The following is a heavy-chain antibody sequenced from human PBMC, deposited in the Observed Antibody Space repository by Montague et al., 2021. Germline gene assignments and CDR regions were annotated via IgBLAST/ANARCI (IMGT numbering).Heavy chain of an antibody. CDR1: GASITSNIYY. CDR3: ARVFSSWYVGWFDP. V-gene: IGHV4-39*07. Sequence: SETLSLTCTVSGASITSNIYYWGWTRPSPGKGLEWIGSIYYSGNSFYQPSLKSRITMAVDTSKNQFSLKLSSVTAADTAIYYCARVFSSWYVGWFDPWGQGTLVTVSS. D-gene: IGHD6-13*01. CDR2: IYYSGNS. J-gene: IGHJ5*02.